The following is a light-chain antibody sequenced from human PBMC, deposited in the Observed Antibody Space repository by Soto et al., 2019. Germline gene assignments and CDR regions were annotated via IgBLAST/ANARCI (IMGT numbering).Light chain of an antibody. CDR3: QQYGSSPPT. CDR2: GAS. Sequence: EIVLTQSPGTLSLSPGETVTLSCRASQSVPSNYLAWYQQKPGQAPRVVVLGASTRATGIPDRFSGSGSGTDFTLTISRLEPEDFAVYYCQQYGSSPPTFGQGTKVDIK. V-gene: IGKV3-20*01. CDR1: QSVPSNY. J-gene: IGKJ1*01.